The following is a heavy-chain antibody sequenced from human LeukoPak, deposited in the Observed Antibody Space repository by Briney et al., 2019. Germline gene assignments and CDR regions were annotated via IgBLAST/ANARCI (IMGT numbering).Heavy chain of an antibody. CDR3: ARGICSGGSCYIGYYYYYYMDV. Sequence: SGGSLRLSCAASGFTFSSYSMNWVRQAPGKGLEWVSSISSSSSYIYYADSVKGRFTISRDNAKNSLYLQMNSLRAEDTAVYYCARGICSGGSCYIGYYYYYYMDVWGKGTTVTVSS. CDR1: GFTFSSYS. CDR2: ISSSSSYI. J-gene: IGHJ6*03. D-gene: IGHD2-15*01. V-gene: IGHV3-21*01.